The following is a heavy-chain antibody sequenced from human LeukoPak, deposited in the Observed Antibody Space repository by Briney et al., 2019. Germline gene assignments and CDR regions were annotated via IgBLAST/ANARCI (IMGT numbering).Heavy chain of an antibody. CDR2: IRYDGSNK. CDR1: GFTFSSYG. Sequence: GRSLRLSCAASGFTFSSYGIHWVRQAPGKGLEWVAFIRYDGSNKYYTDSVKGRFTISRDNSKNTLYLQMNSLRDEDTAVYYCAKGRGWEASYYYYYMDVWGKGTTVTISS. CDR3: AKGRGWEASYYYYYMDV. D-gene: IGHD1-26*01. J-gene: IGHJ6*03. V-gene: IGHV3-30*02.